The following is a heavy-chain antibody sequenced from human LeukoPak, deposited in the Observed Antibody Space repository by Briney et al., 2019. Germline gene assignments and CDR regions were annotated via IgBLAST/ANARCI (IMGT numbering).Heavy chain of an antibody. V-gene: IGHV4-59*01. CDR2: IYYSGST. CDR1: CGSISSYY. Sequence: SETLSLTCTVSCGSISSYYWSWIRQPPGKGLEWIGYIYYSGSTNYNPSLKSRVTISVDTSKNQFSLKLSSVTAADTAMYYCSRGGFGVPFDYWGQGTLVTVSS. J-gene: IGHJ4*02. D-gene: IGHD3-3*01. CDR3: SRGGFGVPFDY.